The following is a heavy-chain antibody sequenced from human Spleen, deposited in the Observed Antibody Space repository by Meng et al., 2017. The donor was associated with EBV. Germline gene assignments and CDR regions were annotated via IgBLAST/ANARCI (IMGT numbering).Heavy chain of an antibody. D-gene: IGHD6-19*01. Sequence: APPRESGPGLVKPPGTLSLACAVSGGSISSSNWWSWGRQPPGKGLEWIGEIYHSGRTNYNPSLKSRVTISVDKSKNQFSLKLSSVTAADTAVYYCARKSVAEGQDYWGQGTLVTVSS. CDR2: IYHSGRT. CDR1: GGSISSSNW. V-gene: IGHV4-4*03. CDR3: ARKSVAEGQDY. J-gene: IGHJ4*02.